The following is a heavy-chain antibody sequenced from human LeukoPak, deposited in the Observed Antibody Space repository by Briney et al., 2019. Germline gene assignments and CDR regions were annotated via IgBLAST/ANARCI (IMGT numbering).Heavy chain of an antibody. J-gene: IGHJ4*02. CDR3: ARRGSRYFDY. CDR1: GYSISSGYY. Sequence: SETLSLTCAVSGYSISSGYYWGWIRQPPGKGLEWIGSIYHSGSTYYNPSLKSRVTISVDTSKNQFSLKLSSVTAADTAAYYCARRGSRYFDYWGQGTLVTVSS. V-gene: IGHV4-38-2*01. CDR2: IYHSGST.